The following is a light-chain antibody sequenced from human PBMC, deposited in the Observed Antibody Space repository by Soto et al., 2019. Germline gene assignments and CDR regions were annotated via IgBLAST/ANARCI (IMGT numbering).Light chain of an antibody. CDR2: GAS. Sequence: EIVMTQSPATLSVSPGERATLSCRASQSVSSNLAWYQQKPGQAPRLLICGASTRAPGSPARFSGSGSGTEFTLTISSLQSEDFAVYYCQQYNNWPPYTFGQGTKLEIK. CDR1: QSVSSN. V-gene: IGKV3-15*01. J-gene: IGKJ2*01. CDR3: QQYNNWPPYT.